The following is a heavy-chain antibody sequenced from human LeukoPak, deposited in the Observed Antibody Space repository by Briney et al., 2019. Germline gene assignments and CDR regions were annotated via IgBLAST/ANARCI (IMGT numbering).Heavy chain of an antibody. Sequence: GGSLRLPCAASGFTFSSYAMHWVRQAPGKGLEWVAVISYDGSNKYYADSVKGRFTISRDNSKNTLYLQMNSLRAEDTAVYYCAQSQEGSSGHYYFGYFQHWGQGTLVTVSS. CDR2: ISYDGSNK. CDR3: AQSQEGSSGHYYFGYFQH. CDR1: GFTFSSYA. D-gene: IGHD3-22*01. V-gene: IGHV3-30-3*01. J-gene: IGHJ1*01.